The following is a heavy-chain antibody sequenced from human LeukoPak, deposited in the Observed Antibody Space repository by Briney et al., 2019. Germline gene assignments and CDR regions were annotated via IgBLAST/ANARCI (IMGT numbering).Heavy chain of an antibody. Sequence: GRSLGLSCAASGFTFSSYGMHWVRQAPGKGLEWVAFIWFDGSNKYYADSMKGRFTISRDNSKNTLYLQMNSLRAEDTAVYYCASDPGFCSSTSCAWSGFFDYWGQGTLVTVSS. CDR1: GFTFSSYG. CDR2: IWFDGSNK. V-gene: IGHV3-33*01. J-gene: IGHJ4*02. D-gene: IGHD2-2*01. CDR3: ASDPGFCSSTSCAWSGFFDY.